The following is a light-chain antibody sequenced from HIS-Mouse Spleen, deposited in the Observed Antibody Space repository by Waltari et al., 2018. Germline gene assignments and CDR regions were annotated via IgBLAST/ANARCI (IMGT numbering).Light chain of an antibody. Sequence: QSALTQPASVSGSPGQSITISCTGTSRDVGGYNYVSWYHQHPGKAPKLMIYDVSNRPSGVSNRFSGSKSGNTASLTISGLQAEDEADYYCSSYTSSSTVFGGGTKLTVL. CDR3: SSYTSSSTV. J-gene: IGLJ2*01. CDR2: DVS. CDR1: SRDVGGYNY. V-gene: IGLV2-14*03.